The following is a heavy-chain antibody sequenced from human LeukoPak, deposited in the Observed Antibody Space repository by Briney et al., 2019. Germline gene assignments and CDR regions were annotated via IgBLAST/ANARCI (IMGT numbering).Heavy chain of an antibody. V-gene: IGHV3-7*01. D-gene: IGHD5/OR15-5a*01. CDR3: ATYNSVNAREFQY. Sequence: GGSLRLSCAASGFTFSSYWMGWVRQAPGKGLEWVANIKQDGSEKYYVDSVKGRFTISRDNAKNPLYLQMNSLGGDDTAIYYCATYNSVNAREFQYWGQGTLVTVSS. CDR1: GFTFSSYW. CDR2: IKQDGSEK. J-gene: IGHJ1*01.